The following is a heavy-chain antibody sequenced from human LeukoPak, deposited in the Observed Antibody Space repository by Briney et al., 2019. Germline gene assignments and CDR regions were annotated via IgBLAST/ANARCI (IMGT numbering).Heavy chain of an antibody. CDR2: IYYSGST. CDR1: GGSISSSSYY. Sequence: SETLSLTCTVSGGSISSSSYYWGWIRQPPGKGLEWIGSIYYSGSTYYNPSLKSRVTISVDTSKNQFSLKLRSVTAADTAIYYCAIQQIYVGTGMVDYFDYWGQGILVTVSS. J-gene: IGHJ4*02. V-gene: IGHV4-39*07. CDR3: AIQQIYVGTGMVDYFDY. D-gene: IGHD5-18*01.